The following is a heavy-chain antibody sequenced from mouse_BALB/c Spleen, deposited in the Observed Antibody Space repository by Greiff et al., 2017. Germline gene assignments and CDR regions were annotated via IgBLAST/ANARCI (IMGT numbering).Heavy chain of an antibody. Sequence: EVQLVESGPELVKPGASVKISCKTSGYTFTEYTMHWVKQSHGKSLEWIGGINPNNGGTSYNQKFKGKATLTVDKSSSTAYMELRSLTSEDSAVYYCASRNYRYDGGFAYWGQGTLVTVSA. CDR1: GYTFTEYT. D-gene: IGHD2-14*01. J-gene: IGHJ3*01. CDR3: ASRNYRYDGGFAY. CDR2: INPNNGGT. V-gene: IGHV1-18*01.